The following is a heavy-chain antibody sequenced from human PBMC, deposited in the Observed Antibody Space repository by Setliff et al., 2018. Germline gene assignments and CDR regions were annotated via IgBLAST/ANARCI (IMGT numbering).Heavy chain of an antibody. V-gene: IGHV4-59*01. D-gene: IGHD3-10*01. CDR1: GDSMSFSY. Sequence: SETLSLTCSVSGDSMSFSYWSWIRQPPGKGLEWIGYIYYSGSTDSHPSLKSRVSISIDTSKNQFSLNVRSVPAADTAIYYCAKGRGEMDSWGQGILVTVSS. CDR3: AKGRGEMDS. CDR2: IYYSGST. J-gene: IGHJ4*02.